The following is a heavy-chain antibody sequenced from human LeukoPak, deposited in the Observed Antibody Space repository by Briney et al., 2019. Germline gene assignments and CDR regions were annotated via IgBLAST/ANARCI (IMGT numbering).Heavy chain of an antibody. D-gene: IGHD2-15*01. V-gene: IGHV3-30*04. CDR3: ARDGGAFHYSDYFDY. J-gene: IGHJ4*02. CDR2: ISYDGSNK. CDR1: GFTFSSYA. Sequence: GGSLRLSCAASGFTFSSYAMHWVRQAPGKGLEWVAVISYDGSNKYYADSVKGRFTISRDNSKNTLYLQMNSLRAEDTAVYYCARDGGAFHYSDYFDYWGQGTLVIVSS.